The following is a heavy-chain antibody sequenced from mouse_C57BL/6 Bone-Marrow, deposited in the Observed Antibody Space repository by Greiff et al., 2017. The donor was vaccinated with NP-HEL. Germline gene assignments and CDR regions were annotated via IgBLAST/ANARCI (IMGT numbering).Heavy chain of an antibody. Sequence: VQLQQPGAELVKPGASVKMSCKASGYTFTSYWITWVKQRPGPGLEWIGDIYPGSGSTNYNEKFKSKATLTVDTSSSTAYMQLSSLTAEDSSVYYCARVITTVVAPAGFAYWGQGTLVTVSA. CDR3: ARVITTVVAPAGFAY. D-gene: IGHD1-1*01. CDR1: GYTFTSYW. J-gene: IGHJ3*01. CDR2: IYPGSGST. V-gene: IGHV1-55*01.